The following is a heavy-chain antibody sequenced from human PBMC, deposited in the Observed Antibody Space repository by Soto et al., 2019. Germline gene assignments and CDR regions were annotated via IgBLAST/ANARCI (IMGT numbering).Heavy chain of an antibody. CDR1: GYTFIRFG. CDR2: ISPYNGDT. V-gene: IGHV1-18*01. CDR3: AVIYCIVDVCLTPGVFDTDV. J-gene: IGHJ6*02. D-gene: IGHD2-15*01. Sequence: QVQLVQSGGEVKKPGASVKISCKASGYTFIRFGINWVRQAPGQGPEWMGWISPYNGDTNYAQKFQDRVTMTTDTTTSTAYIGLRSLRSDDTAVYYCAVIYCIVDVCLTPGVFDTDVWGPGTTVIVSS.